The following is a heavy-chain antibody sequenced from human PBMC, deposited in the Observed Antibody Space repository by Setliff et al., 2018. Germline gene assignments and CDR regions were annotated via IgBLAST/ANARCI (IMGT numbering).Heavy chain of an antibody. Sequence: PSETLSLTCTVSGASISDYYWTWIRQPAGKELEWIGRVSASGSTTYNPSLKSRVTMSVDTSRNQISLNLTSVTAADTALYYCARDPGFHSGTWCLGDWGQGIQVTVS. D-gene: IGHD2-8*01. CDR1: GASISDYY. V-gene: IGHV4-4*07. CDR2: VSASGST. J-gene: IGHJ4*02. CDR3: ARDPGFHSGTWCLGD.